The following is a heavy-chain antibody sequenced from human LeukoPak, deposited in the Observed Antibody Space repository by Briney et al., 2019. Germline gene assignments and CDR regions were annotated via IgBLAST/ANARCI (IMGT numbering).Heavy chain of an antibody. V-gene: IGHV3-53*01. J-gene: IGHJ4*02. D-gene: IGHD3-16*01. CDR3: ARDQVTSGGGLDY. Sequence: GGSLRLSCAASRFRISSHFMTWVRQAPGKGLEWVSVIYTGGITHYADSVAGRFTIPRDNSKNTLYLQMNSLRGEDTAVYYCARDQVTSGGGLDYWGQGTLVTVSS. CDR2: IYTGGIT. CDR1: RFRISSHF.